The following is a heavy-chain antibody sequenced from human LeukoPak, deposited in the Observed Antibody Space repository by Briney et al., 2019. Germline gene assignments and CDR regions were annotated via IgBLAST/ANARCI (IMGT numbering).Heavy chain of an antibody. CDR2: INSDGSST. D-gene: IGHD4/OR15-4a*01. CDR1: GFTFSSFS. Sequence: GGSLRLSCAASGFTFSSFSMSWVRQAPGKGLVWVSRINSDGSSTSYADSVKGRFTIPRDNAKNTLYLQMNSLRAEDTAVYYCARLLTSSLIDYWGQGTLVTVSS. J-gene: IGHJ4*02. V-gene: IGHV3-74*01. CDR3: ARLLTSSLIDY.